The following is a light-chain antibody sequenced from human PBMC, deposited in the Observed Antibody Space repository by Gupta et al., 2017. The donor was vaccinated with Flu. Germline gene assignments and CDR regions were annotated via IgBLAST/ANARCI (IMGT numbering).Light chain of an antibody. J-gene: IGLJ3*02. CDR1: NIGHES. Sequence: SYVLTQPPSVSVAPGQTARITCGGPNIGHESVHWYQQRPGQAPLLVVYDDDDRPSGIPERFSGSNSGNTATLTTTRVEVGDEAAYYCHLWDTNTDHWVFGGGTKLTVL. CDR3: HLWDTNTDHWV. CDR2: DDD. V-gene: IGLV3-21*02.